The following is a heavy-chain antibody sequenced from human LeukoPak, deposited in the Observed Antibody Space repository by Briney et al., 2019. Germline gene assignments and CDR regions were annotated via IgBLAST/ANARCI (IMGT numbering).Heavy chain of an antibody. J-gene: IGHJ4*02. Sequence: GGSLRLSCVASGFTFSSYAMHWVRQAPGKGLEWVAVISYDGSNKYYADSVKGRFTISRDNSKNTLYLQMNSLRAEDTAVYYCAKSGTRSSWSPRVKTYLDYWGQGTLVTVSS. CDR3: AKSGTRSSWSPRVKTYLDY. CDR2: ISYDGSNK. CDR1: GFTFSSYA. D-gene: IGHD6-13*01. V-gene: IGHV3-30*04.